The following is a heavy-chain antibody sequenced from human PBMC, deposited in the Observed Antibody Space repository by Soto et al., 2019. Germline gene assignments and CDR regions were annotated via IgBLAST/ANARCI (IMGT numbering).Heavy chain of an antibody. V-gene: IGHV1-69*13. Sequence: ASVQVACKASGGTFRSYAISWVRQAPGQGLEWMGGIIPIFGTANYAQKFQGRVTITADESTSTAYMELSSLRSEDTAVYYCARDGGSSWYVPWFDPWGQGTLVTVSS. CDR1: GGTFRSYA. CDR2: IIPIFGTA. CDR3: ARDGGSSWYVPWFDP. D-gene: IGHD6-13*01. J-gene: IGHJ5*02.